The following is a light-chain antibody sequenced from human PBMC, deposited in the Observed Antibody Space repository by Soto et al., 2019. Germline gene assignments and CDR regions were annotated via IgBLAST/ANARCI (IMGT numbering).Light chain of an antibody. J-gene: IGKJ4*01. CDR2: GAS. CDR1: QSVSSSY. CDR3: QQYGSSRALT. Sequence: EIVLTQSPGTLSLSPGERATLSCRASQSVSSSYLAWYQQKPGQAPRLLIYGASSRATGIPDRFSGSGSGTHFTLTISRLEPEDFAVYYCQQYGSSRALTFGGGTKVEIK. V-gene: IGKV3-20*01.